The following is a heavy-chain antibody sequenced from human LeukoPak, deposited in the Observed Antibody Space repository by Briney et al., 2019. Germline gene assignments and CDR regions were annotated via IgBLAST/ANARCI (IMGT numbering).Heavy chain of an antibody. CDR1: GYTFISYN. J-gene: IGHJ4*02. CDR2: INPSGGST. D-gene: IGHD3-10*01. V-gene: IGHV1-46*01. CDR3: ARGINPGGAGERYYFDY. Sequence: ASVKVSCKASGYTFISYNIHWVRQAPGQGLEWMGVINPSGGSTSYAQKFQGRVTLTRDTSTGTAYMELSSLRSEDTAVYYCARGINPGGAGERYYFDYWGQGTLVTVSS.